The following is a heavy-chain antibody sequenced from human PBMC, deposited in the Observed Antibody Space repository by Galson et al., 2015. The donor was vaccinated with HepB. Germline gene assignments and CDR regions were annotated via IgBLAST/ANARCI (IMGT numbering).Heavy chain of an antibody. CDR1: GFTFSSYS. Sequence: SLRLSCAASGFTFSSYSMNWVRQAPGKGLEWVSYISSSSSIIYYADSVKGRFTISRDNAKNSLYLQMNSLRAEDTAVYYCARDPSSNYVDVSTDYWGQGTLVTVSS. D-gene: IGHD4-11*01. J-gene: IGHJ4*02. CDR2: ISSSSSII. V-gene: IGHV3-48*01. CDR3: ARDPSSNYVDVSTDY.